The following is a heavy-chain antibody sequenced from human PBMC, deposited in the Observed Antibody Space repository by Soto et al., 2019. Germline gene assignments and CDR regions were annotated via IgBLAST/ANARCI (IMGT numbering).Heavy chain of an antibody. D-gene: IGHD3-10*01. CDR1: GFTFSSYW. V-gene: IGHV3-7*01. Sequence: PWGSLRLSCAASGFTFSSYWMSWVRQAPGKGLEWVANIKQDGSEKYYVDSVKGRFTISRDNAKNSLYLQMNSLRAEDTAVYYCARDTALWFGELLKSFDYWGQGTLVTVSS. CDR3: ARDTALWFGELLKSFDY. CDR2: IKQDGSEK. J-gene: IGHJ4*02.